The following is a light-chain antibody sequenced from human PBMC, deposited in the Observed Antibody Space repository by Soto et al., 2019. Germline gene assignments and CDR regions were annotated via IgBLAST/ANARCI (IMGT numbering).Light chain of an antibody. CDR1: SSDVGYYNY. J-gene: IGLJ2*01. Sequence: QSVLTQPPSASGSPGQSVTISCTGSSSDVGYYNYVSWYQHHPGKAPRLIIYEVRRPPSGVPDRFSGSRSGNTASLTVSGLQPEDEADYYCSSYAGNNKLVFGGGTQLTVL. CDR3: SSYAGNNKLV. V-gene: IGLV2-8*01. CDR2: EVR.